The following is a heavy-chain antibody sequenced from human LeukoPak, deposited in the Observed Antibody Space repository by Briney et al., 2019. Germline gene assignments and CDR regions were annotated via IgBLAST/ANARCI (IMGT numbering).Heavy chain of an antibody. Sequence: VKPSCKASGFTFTSSAVQWVRQSRGQRLEWIGWIVVGSGNTNYAQKFQERVTITRDMSTSTAYMELSSLRSEDTAVYYCAADPYDYGDYVLGYWGQGPLVTVSS. D-gene: IGHD4-17*01. CDR1: GFTFTSSA. CDR3: AADPYDYGDYVLGY. V-gene: IGHV1-58*01. CDR2: IVVGSGNT. J-gene: IGHJ4*02.